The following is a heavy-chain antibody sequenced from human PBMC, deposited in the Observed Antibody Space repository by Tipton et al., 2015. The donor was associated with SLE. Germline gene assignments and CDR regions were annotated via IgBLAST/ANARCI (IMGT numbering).Heavy chain of an antibody. V-gene: IGHV4-59*12. CDR2: MYYSGST. J-gene: IGHJ2*01. Sequence: TLSLTCTVSGGSISSYYWSWIRQPPGKGLEWIGYMYYSGSTNYNPSLKSRVTMSIDTSKNQFSLKLSSVTDVDTAVYYCARTAGRSVKLWYFDLWGRGTLVTVSS. CDR3: ARTAGRSVKLWYFDL. D-gene: IGHD5-18*01. CDR1: GGSISSYY.